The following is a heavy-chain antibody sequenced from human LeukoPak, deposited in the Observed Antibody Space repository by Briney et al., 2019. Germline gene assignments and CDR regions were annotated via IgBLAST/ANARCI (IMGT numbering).Heavy chain of an antibody. J-gene: IGHJ4*02. V-gene: IGHV4-4*09. Sequence: SETLSLTCAVSGGSISSYYWSWIRQPPGKGLEWIGSIYTTGDTRYNPSLKSRVTISVDTSKNQFSLKLSSVTAADTAVYYCARATPVGGVRFDYWGQGTLVTVSS. CDR2: IYTTGDT. CDR1: GGSISSYY. CDR3: ARATPVGGVRFDY. D-gene: IGHD3-16*01.